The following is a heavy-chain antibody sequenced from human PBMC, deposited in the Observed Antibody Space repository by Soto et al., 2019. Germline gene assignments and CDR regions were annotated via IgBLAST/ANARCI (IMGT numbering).Heavy chain of an antibody. J-gene: IGHJ3*02. V-gene: IGHV5-51*01. CDR1: GYSFTSYW. CDR3: ARASYNWNDQPDAFVI. D-gene: IGHD1-1*01. CDR2: FFLVAFVT. Sequence: PGESLKISCKGSGYSFTSYWIGWVRQMPGKGLEWLGIFFLVAFVTRYSPSFQGQFTFSADNSFSTAYLHWSSLKASDTAFYYFARASYNWNDQPDAFVIWGKGTMVTVPS.